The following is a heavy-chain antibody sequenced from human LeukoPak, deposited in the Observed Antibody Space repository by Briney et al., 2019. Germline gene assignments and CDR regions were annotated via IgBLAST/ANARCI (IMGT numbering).Heavy chain of an antibody. CDR1: GFTFSDYY. Sequence: PGGSLRLSCAASGFTFSDYYMSWIRQAPGKGLERVSYISSSGSTIYYADSVKGRFTISGDNTKNSLYLQMNSLRAEDTAVYYCARANWLLSWYFDYWGQGTLVTVSS. CDR2: ISSSGSTI. V-gene: IGHV3-11*01. J-gene: IGHJ4*02. CDR3: ARANWLLSWYFDY. D-gene: IGHD3-9*01.